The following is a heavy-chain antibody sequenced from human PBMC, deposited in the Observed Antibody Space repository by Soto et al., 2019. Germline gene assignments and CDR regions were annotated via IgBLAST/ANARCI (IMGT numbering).Heavy chain of an antibody. D-gene: IGHD3-9*01. J-gene: IGHJ3*02. V-gene: IGHV1-69*02. CDR3: ASPTYYDILTGYYHTDGEAFDI. CDR1: GGTFSSYT. Sequence: SVKVSCKASGGTFSSYTISWVRQAPGQGLEWMGRIIPIPDIANYAQKFQGRVTITADKSTSTAYMELSSLRSEDTAVYYCASPTYYDILTGYYHTDGEAFDIWG. CDR2: IIPIPDIA.